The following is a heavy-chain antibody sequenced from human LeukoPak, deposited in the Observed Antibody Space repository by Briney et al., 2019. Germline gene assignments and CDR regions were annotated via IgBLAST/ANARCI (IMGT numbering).Heavy chain of an antibody. V-gene: IGHV3-23*01. Sequence: PGGSLRLSCVASGFTFNNYAMSWVRKAPGRGLEWASSTAGSGISKDYADSVKGRFTISKDKSKNTLYLQMDNLRAEDTGVYFCARLPTFYYDSSGHHYDYWGQGTLVTVSS. CDR3: ARLPTFYYDSSGHHYDY. D-gene: IGHD3-22*01. CDR1: GFTFNNYA. CDR2: TAGSGISK. J-gene: IGHJ4*02.